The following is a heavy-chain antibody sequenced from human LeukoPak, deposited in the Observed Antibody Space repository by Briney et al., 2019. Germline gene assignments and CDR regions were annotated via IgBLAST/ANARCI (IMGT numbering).Heavy chain of an antibody. CDR3: ARHKAQWLVY. V-gene: IGHV4-39*01. CDR2: IYYSGST. CDR1: GGSISSSSYY. Sequence: SETLSLTCTVSGGSISSSSYYWGWIRQPPGKGLEWIGSIYYSGSTYYSPSLKSRVTISVDTSKNQFSLKLSSVTAADTAVYYCARHKAQWLVYWGQGTLVTVSS. J-gene: IGHJ4*02. D-gene: IGHD6-19*01.